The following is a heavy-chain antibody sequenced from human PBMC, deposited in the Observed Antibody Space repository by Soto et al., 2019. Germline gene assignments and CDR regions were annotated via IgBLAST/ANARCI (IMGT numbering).Heavy chain of an antibody. CDR1: GFTFISYS. V-gene: IGHV3-21*01. CDR2: ISSSSSYI. D-gene: IGHD2-2*01. Sequence: GGSLRLSCAASGFTFISYSMNWVRQAPGKGLEWVSSISSSSSYIYYADSVKGRFTISRDNAKNSLYLQMNSLRAEDTAVYYCARDLFVVVPATYYYYYGMDVWGQGTTVTVSS. J-gene: IGHJ6*02. CDR3: ARDLFVVVPATYYYYYGMDV.